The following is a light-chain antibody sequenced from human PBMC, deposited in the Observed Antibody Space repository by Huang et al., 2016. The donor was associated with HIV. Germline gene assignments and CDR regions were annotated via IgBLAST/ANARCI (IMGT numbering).Light chain of an antibody. CDR1: QSITNY. CDR3: QQRTNWT. V-gene: IGKV3-11*01. J-gene: IGKJ4*01. Sequence: EIVLTQSPATLSLSPGESATLSCRASQSITNYLAWYQQKPGQAPRLLIYDVSNRATGIPARFSGSGSGTDFTLSISSLEPEDFAVYYCQQRTNWTFGGGTKVEIK. CDR2: DVS.